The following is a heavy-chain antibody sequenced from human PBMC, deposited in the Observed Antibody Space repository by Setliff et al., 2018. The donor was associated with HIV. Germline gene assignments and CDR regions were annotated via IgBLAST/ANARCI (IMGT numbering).Heavy chain of an antibody. J-gene: IGHJ4*02. V-gene: IGHV4-31*03. CDR2: IYYSGST. CDR3: ARGVNFDY. Sequence: SETLSLTCTVSGGSISSGGYYWSWIRQQPGKGLEWIGYIYYSGSTYYNPSLKSRVTISVDTSRNQFSLKLTSVTAADTAIYYCARGVNFDYWGQGTQVTVSS. CDR1: GGSISSGGYY. D-gene: IGHD3-3*01.